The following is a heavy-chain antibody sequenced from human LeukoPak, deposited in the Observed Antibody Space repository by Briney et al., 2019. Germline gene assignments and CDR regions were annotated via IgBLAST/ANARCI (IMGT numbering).Heavy chain of an antibody. V-gene: IGHV3-23*01. CDR3: AKDLLATVSALGLYFDY. CDR2: ISGSGGST. Sequence: GGSLRLSCAASGFTFSSYAMSWVRQAPGKGLEWVSAISGSGGSTYDADSVKGRFTISRDNSKNTLYLQMNSLRAEDTAVYYCAKDLLATVSALGLYFDYWGQGTLVTVSS. D-gene: IGHD3-3*01. J-gene: IGHJ4*02. CDR1: GFTFSSYA.